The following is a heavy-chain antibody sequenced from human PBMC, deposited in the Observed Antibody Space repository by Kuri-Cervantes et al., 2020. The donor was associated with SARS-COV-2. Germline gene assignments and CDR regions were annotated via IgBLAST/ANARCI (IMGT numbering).Heavy chain of an antibody. CDR2: IKQDGSEK. CDR3: ARGALWIAAAGRSWYFDL. D-gene: IGHD6-13*01. CDR1: GSTFSSYW. J-gene: IGHJ2*01. V-gene: IGHV3-7*03. Sequence: GESLKISCAASGSTFSSYWMSWVRQAPGKGLEWVANIKQDGSEKYYVDSVKGRFTISRDNAKNSLYLQMNSLRAEDTALYHCARGALWIAAAGRSWYFDLWGRGTRGTGSS.